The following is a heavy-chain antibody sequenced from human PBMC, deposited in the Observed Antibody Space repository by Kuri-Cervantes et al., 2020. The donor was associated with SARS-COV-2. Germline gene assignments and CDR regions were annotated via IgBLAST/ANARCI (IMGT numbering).Heavy chain of an antibody. CDR1: GATFSSYA. CDR3: ARVGDCSSTSCRYYFDY. Sequence: SVKVSCKASGATFSSYAISWVRQAPGQGLEWMGGIIPIFGTANYAQKFQGRVTITADESTSTAYMELSSLRSEDTAVYYCARVGDCSSTSCRYYFDYWGQGTLVTVSS. J-gene: IGHJ4*02. V-gene: IGHV1-69*13. CDR2: IIPIFGTA. D-gene: IGHD2-2*01.